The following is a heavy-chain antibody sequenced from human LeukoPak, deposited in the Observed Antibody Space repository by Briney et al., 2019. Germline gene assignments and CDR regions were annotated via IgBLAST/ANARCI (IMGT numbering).Heavy chain of an antibody. V-gene: IGHV1-8*01. J-gene: IGHJ1*01. CDR1: GYTFTGYD. Sequence: ASVKVSCKASGYTFTGYDINWVRHATGQGLEWMGWMNPNSGNTGYAQKFQGRVTMTRNTSISTAYMELSSLRSEDTAVYYCARGWRSGSGWFGEPYFQHWGQGTPVTVSS. CDR2: MNPNSGNT. CDR3: ARGWRSGSGWFGEPYFQH. D-gene: IGHD6-19*01.